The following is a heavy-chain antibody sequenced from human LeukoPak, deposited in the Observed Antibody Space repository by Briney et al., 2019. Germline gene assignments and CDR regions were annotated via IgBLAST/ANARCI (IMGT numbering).Heavy chain of an antibody. CDR3: ARDPYDSSGYYFDY. D-gene: IGHD3-22*01. CDR2: INPNSGGT. CDR1: GYTFTGYY. V-gene: IGHV1-2*02. Sequence: GASVKVSCKASGYTFTGYYMHWVRRAPGQGLEWMGWINPNSGGTNYAQKFQGRVTMTRDTSISTAYMELSRLRSDGTAVYYCARDPYDSSGYYFDYWGQGTLVTVSS. J-gene: IGHJ4*02.